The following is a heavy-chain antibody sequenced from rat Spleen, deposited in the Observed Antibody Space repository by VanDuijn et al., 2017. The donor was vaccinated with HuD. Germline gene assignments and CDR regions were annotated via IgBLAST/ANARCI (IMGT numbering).Heavy chain of an antibody. V-gene: IGHV5-19*01. CDR1: GFTFSNYG. D-gene: IGHD1-6*01. CDR3: TRDRILRSTGFDY. CDR2: ITNTGGST. Sequence: EVQLVESGGGLVQPGRSLKLSCAASGFTFSNYGMHWIRQAPTKGLEWVASITNTGGSTYYPDSVKGRFTISRDNAKSTLYLQMNSLRSEDTATYYCTRDRILRSTGFDYWGQGAMVTVSS. J-gene: IGHJ2*01.